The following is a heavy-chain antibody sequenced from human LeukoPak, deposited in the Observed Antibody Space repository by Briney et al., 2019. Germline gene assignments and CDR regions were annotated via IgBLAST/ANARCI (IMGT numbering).Heavy chain of an antibody. Sequence: ASVKVSCKASGYTFTSYAMHWVRQAPGQRLEWMGWINAGNGNTKYSQKFQGRVTITRDTSASTAYMELSSLRSEDTAVYYCARAQYYYGSGTPWDIWGQGTMVTVSS. CDR3: ARAQYYYGSGTPWDI. CDR2: INAGNGNT. D-gene: IGHD3-10*01. CDR1: GYTFTSYA. V-gene: IGHV1-3*01. J-gene: IGHJ3*02.